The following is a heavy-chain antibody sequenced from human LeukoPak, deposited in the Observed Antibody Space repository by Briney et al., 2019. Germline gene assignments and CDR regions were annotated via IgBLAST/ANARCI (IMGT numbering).Heavy chain of an antibody. CDR1: GFTFDDYA. D-gene: IGHD6-13*01. CDR3: ARDIAAAGIRAFDI. V-gene: IGHV3-9*01. CDR2: ISWNSGSI. J-gene: IGHJ3*02. Sequence: GGSLRLSCAASGFTFDDYAMHWVRQAPGKGLEWVSGISWNSGSIGYADSVKGRFTISRDNAKNSLYLQMNSLRAEDTAVYYCARDIAAAGIRAFDIWGQGTMVTVSS.